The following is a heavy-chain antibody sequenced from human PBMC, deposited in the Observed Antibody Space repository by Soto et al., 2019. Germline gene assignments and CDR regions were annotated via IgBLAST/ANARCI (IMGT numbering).Heavy chain of an antibody. J-gene: IGHJ4*02. CDR1: GYSFIDYF. Sequence: QVQLVQSGAEVKKPGASMKVSCKASGYSFIDYFMHWVRQAPGQGLQWVGSIHPNSGITKFSPEFLGEVTITRDTSLKTAFLELDGLTSDDTGMYFCARDMRRGMRVEQPDYWGQGTLLTVSS. D-gene: IGHD2-8*01. CDR2: IHPNSGIT. V-gene: IGHV1-2*02. CDR3: ARDMRRGMRVEQPDY.